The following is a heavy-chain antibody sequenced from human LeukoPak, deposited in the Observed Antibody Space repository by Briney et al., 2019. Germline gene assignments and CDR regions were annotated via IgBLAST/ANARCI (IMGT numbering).Heavy chain of an antibody. CDR2: ICSGGSM. J-gene: IGHJ4*02. Sequence: WFRQSPGEGLQWIGSICSGGSMYSISSLKSRLTISMDTSKSQFSLKLTSVTAADTAVYYCARDGGNFDIDYWGQGTLVTVSS. D-gene: IGHD4-23*01. CDR3: ARDGGNFDIDY. V-gene: IGHV4-39*07.